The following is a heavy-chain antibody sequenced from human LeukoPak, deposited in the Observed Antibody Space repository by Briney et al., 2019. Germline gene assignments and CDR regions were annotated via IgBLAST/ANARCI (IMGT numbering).Heavy chain of an antibody. CDR2: IYYSGST. D-gene: IGHD2-2*01. Sequence: SETLSLTCTVSGGSISSYYWSWIRQPPGKGLEWIGYIYYSGSTNYNPSLKSRVTISVDTSKNQFSLKLSSVTAADTAVYYCAVGYCSSTSCYPYSYWGQGTLVTVSS. CDR1: GGSISSYY. CDR3: AVGYCSSTSCYPYSY. V-gene: IGHV4-59*12. J-gene: IGHJ4*02.